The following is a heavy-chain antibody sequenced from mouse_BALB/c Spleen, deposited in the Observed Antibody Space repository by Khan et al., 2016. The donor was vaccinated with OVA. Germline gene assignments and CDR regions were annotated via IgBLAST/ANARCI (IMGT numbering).Heavy chain of an antibody. V-gene: IGHV5-9-3*01. CDR3: ARSPYSNFAY. J-gene: IGHJ3*01. D-gene: IGHD2-5*01. CDR2: ISSDGDYT. Sequence: EVELVESGGGLVEPGGSLKLSCAASGFTFSTYAMSWVRQTPEKRLEWVATISSDGDYTYFPDNVTGRFTISRDNAKNTLCLQMTSLRSEDTAMYYCARSPYSNFAYWGQGTLVTVSA. CDR1: GFTFSTYA.